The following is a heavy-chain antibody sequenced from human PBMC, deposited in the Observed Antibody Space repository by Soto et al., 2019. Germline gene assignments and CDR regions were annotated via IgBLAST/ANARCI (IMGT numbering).Heavy chain of an antibody. Sequence: GGSLRLSCAASGFTFSSYGMHWVRQAPGKGLEWVAVISYDGSNKYYADSVKGRFTISRDNSKNTLYLQMNSLRAEDTAVYYWAKMANSYCGGDCYSGRYGMDVWGQGTTFTVSS. CDR2: ISYDGSNK. D-gene: IGHD2-21*02. CDR1: GFTFSSYG. J-gene: IGHJ6*02. V-gene: IGHV3-30*18. CDR3: AKMANSYCGGDCYSGRYGMDV.